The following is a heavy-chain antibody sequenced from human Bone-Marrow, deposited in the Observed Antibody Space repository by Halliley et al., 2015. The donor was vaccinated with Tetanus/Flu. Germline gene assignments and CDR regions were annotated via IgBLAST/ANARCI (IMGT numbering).Heavy chain of an antibody. CDR3: TRGSGWLADF. J-gene: IGHJ4*02. CDR1: GGSIDSDY. D-gene: IGHD6-19*01. CDR2: IDYSGST. V-gene: IGHV4-59*01. Sequence: GLVKPSETLSLTCTVSGGSIDSDYWSWLRQPPGKRLEWIGLIDYSGSTNYNPSLQSRVTISVDTSKNQFSLKLNSVTAADTAVYYCTRGSGWLADFWGQGTLVTVSS.